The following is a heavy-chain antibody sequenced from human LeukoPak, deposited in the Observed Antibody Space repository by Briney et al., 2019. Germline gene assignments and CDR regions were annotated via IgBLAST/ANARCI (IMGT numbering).Heavy chain of an antibody. Sequence: GGSLRLSCAASGFTFGNYGINWVRQAPGKGLEWVAVIWCDGRNKDYADSVKGRFTISRDNSKKTVNLQMNSLRAEDTAVYYCTRENGGDGYNGGAFDIWGQGTMVTVAS. J-gene: IGHJ3*02. D-gene: IGHD5-24*01. CDR3: TRENGGDGYNGGAFDI. CDR2: IWCDGRNK. CDR1: GFTFGNYG. V-gene: IGHV3-33*01.